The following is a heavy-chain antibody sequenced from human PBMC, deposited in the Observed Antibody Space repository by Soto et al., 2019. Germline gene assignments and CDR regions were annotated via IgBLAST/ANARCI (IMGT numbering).Heavy chain of an antibody. CDR1: GFTFSSYS. J-gene: IGHJ4*02. CDR3: XXXXXXXXXXYFDY. V-gene: IGHV3-21*01. CDR2: ISSSSSYI. Sequence: EVQLVESGGGLVKPGGSLRLSCAASGFTFSSYSMNWVRQAPGKGLEWVSSISSSSSYIYYADSVKGRFTISRDNAKXXXXXXXXXXXXXXXXXXXXXXXXXXXXXXYFDYWGQGTLVTVSS.